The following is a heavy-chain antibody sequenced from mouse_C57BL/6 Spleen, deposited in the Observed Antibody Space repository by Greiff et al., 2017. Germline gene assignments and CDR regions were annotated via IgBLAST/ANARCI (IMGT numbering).Heavy chain of an antibody. J-gene: IGHJ1*03. V-gene: IGHV1-69*01. Sequence: VQLKQPGAELVMPGASVKLSCKASGYTFTSYWMHWVKQRPGQGLEWIGEIDPSDSYTNYTQKFKGKSTLTVDKSSSTAYMQLSSLTSEDSAVYYCARSDYYGSRGWYFDVWGTGTTVTVSS. CDR1: GYTFTSYW. D-gene: IGHD1-1*01. CDR3: ARSDYYGSRGWYFDV. CDR2: IDPSDSYT.